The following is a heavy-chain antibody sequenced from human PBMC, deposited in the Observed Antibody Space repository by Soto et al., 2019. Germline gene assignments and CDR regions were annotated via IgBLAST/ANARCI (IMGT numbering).Heavy chain of an antibody. Sequence: VKGFCNASGGTCSSFAVSCVRQAPGQGFEWIGGLIPIFGTANYAQKFQGRVTITADESTSTAYMELSSLGFEDTDVYYCARALGYCSSTSCYTIRWNVMDVGG. D-gene: IGHD2-2*02. CDR3: ARALGYCSSTSCYTIRWNVMDV. CDR2: LIPIFGTA. J-gene: IGHJ6*02. CDR1: GGTCSSFA. V-gene: IGHV1-69*13.